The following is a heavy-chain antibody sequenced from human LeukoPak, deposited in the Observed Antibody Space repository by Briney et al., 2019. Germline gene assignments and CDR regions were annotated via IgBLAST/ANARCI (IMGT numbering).Heavy chain of an antibody. CDR3: ARAVPSVVAATPGNGYFDY. D-gene: IGHD2-15*01. V-gene: IGHV4-38-2*02. J-gene: IGHJ4*02. Sequence: SSETLSLTCTVSGYSISSGYYWGWIRQPPGKGLEWIGSIYHSGSTYYNPSFKSRVTISVDTSKNQFSLKLSSVTAADTAVYYCARAVPSVVAATPGNGYFDYWGQGTLVTVSS. CDR1: GYSISSGYY. CDR2: IYHSGST.